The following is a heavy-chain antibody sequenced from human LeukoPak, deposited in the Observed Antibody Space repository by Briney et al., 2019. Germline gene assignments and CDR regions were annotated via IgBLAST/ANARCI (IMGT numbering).Heavy chain of an antibody. J-gene: IGHJ4*02. V-gene: IGHV1-69*06. CDR1: VGTFSSYA. CDR3: ARRRYDILTGYYDY. Sequence: SVKVSCKASVGTFSSYAISWVRQTPGQGLEWMGGIIPIFGTANYAQKFQGRVTITADKSTSTAYMELSSLRSEDTAVYYCARRRYDILTGYYDYWGQGTLVTVSS. D-gene: IGHD3-9*01. CDR2: IIPIFGTA.